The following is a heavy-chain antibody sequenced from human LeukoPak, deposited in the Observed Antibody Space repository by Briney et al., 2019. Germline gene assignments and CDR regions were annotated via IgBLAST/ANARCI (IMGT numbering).Heavy chain of an antibody. CDR2: INHSGST. V-gene: IGHV4-34*01. D-gene: IGHD3-9*01. Sequence: KPSETLSLTCAVYGGSFSGYYWSWIRQPPGKGLEWIGEINHSGSTNYNPSLKSRVTISVDTSKNQFSLKLSSVTAADTAVYYCAREERSYDILTGYYTAWFDPWGQGTLVTVSS. J-gene: IGHJ5*02. CDR1: GGSFSGYY. CDR3: AREERSYDILTGYYTAWFDP.